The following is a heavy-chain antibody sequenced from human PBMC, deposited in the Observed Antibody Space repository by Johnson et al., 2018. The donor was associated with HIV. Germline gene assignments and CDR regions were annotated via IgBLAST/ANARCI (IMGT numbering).Heavy chain of an antibody. V-gene: IGHV3-48*03. D-gene: IGHD2-15*01. CDR3: ARVGVDDAFDI. CDR2: ISSSGSTI. Sequence: VQLVESGGGLVQPGRSLRLSCAASGFTFDNYAMHWVRQAPGKGLEWVSYISSSGSTIYYADSVKGRFTISRDNAKNSLFLQMNSLRAEDTALYSCARVGVDDAFDIWGQGTMVTVSS. J-gene: IGHJ3*02. CDR1: GFTFDNYA.